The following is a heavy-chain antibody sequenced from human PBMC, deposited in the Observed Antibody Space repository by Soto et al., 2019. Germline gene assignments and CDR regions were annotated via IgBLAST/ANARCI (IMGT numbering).Heavy chain of an antibody. Sequence: PSETLSLTCTVSGGSISSYYWSWIRQAPGKGLEWIGYIYHSGSTNYNPPLKSRVTISVDTSKNQFSLKLSSVTAADTAVYYCARYFRGVISPFDYWGQGTLVTVSS. V-gene: IGHV4-59*08. D-gene: IGHD3-10*01. CDR1: GGSISSYY. CDR2: IYHSGST. J-gene: IGHJ4*02. CDR3: ARYFRGVISPFDY.